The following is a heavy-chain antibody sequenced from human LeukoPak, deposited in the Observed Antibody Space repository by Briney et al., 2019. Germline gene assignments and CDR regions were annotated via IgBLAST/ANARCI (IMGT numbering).Heavy chain of an antibody. CDR3: ARGRGGATTGFDH. V-gene: IGHV1-2*02. Sequence: GAPVKVSCKASGYTFSGYYMHWVRQAPGQGLESMGWINSNSGARNYAPKFQGRVTFSRDNSISTAYMELSSLRSGDTAIYYCARGRGGATTGFDHWGQGTLVTVSS. CDR2: INSNSGAR. J-gene: IGHJ4*02. D-gene: IGHD1-26*01. CDR1: GYTFSGYY.